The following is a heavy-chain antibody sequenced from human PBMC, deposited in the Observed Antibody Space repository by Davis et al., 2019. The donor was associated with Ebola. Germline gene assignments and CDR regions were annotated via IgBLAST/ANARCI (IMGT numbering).Heavy chain of an antibody. CDR3: AKSPYGDYGLVSEFFHH. J-gene: IGHJ1*01. V-gene: IGHV3-23*01. D-gene: IGHD4-17*01. CDR1: GFTFSSYA. CDR2: ISATGDTP. Sequence: GSLRLSCAASGFTFSSYAMSWVRQAPEKGLEWVSGISATGDTPYYAASVKGRFTISRDNSKNTLYLQMNSLRAEDMAKYYCAKSPYGDYGLVSEFFHHWGQGTLVTVSS.